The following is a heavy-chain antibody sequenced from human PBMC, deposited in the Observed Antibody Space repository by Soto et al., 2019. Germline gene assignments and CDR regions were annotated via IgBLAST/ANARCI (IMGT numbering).Heavy chain of an antibody. Sequence: GGSLRLSCTSSGFTLISYAMAWVRQATGKGLEWVSASGSGGRTYYADSAKGRFIVSRDNSRSTVFLQMNSLRVGDTAMYYCARAVGSTLYWGQGTLVTVSS. D-gene: IGHD2-2*03. CDR2: SGSGGRT. CDR1: GFTLISYA. J-gene: IGHJ4*02. V-gene: IGHV3-23*01. CDR3: ARAVGSTLY.